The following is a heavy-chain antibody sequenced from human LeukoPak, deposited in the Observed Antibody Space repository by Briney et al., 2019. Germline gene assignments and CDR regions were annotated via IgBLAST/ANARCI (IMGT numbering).Heavy chain of an antibody. CDR2: ISGSGGST. J-gene: IGHJ4*02. Sequence: PGGSLRLSCAASGFTFSSYAMSWVRQAPGKGLEWVSAISGSGGSTYYADSVKGRFTISRDNSKNTLYLQMNSLRAEDTAVYYCAKDTDYGSGSQIDYWGQGTLVTVSS. V-gene: IGHV3-23*01. CDR3: AKDTDYGSGSQIDY. CDR1: GFTFSSYA. D-gene: IGHD3-10*01.